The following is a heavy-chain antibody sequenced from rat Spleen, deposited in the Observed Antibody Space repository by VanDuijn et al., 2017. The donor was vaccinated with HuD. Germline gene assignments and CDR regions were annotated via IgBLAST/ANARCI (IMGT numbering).Heavy chain of an antibody. V-gene: IGHV5-25*01. CDR3: AKDPGVHYFDY. Sequence: EVQLVESGGGLVQPGRSLKLSCAASGFTFSSFAMAWVRQAPKKGLEWVATITSGGSNPYYPDSVKGRFTISRDNAKSTLYLQMDSLRSEDTATYYCAKDPGVHYFDYWGQGVMVTVSS. J-gene: IGHJ2*01. CDR1: GFTFSSFA. D-gene: IGHD3-8*01. CDR2: ITSGGSNP.